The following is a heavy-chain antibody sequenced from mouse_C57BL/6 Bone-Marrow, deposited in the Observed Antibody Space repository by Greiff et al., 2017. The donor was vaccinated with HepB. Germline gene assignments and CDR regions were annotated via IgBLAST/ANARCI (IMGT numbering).Heavy chain of an antibody. J-gene: IGHJ2*01. CDR3: ATYDYDGY. V-gene: IGHV1-59*01. Sequence: VQLQQSGAELVRPGTSVKLSCKASGYTFTSYWMHWVKQRPGQGLEWIGVIDPSDSYTNYNQKFKGKATLTVDTSSSTAYMQLSSLTSEDSAVYYCATYDYDGYWGQGTTLTVSS. CDR2: IDPSDSYT. D-gene: IGHD2-4*01. CDR1: GYTFTSYW.